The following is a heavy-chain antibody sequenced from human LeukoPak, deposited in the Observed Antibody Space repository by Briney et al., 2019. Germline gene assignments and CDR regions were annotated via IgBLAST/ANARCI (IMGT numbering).Heavy chain of an antibody. J-gene: IGHJ4*02. CDR1: GFTFSSYA. Sequence: GGSLRLSCAASGFTFSSYAMHWVRQAPGKGLEWVAVISYDGSNKYYADSVKGRFTISRDNSKNTLYLQMNSLRAEDTAVYYCARDLTRYSGYDPFDYWGQGTLVTVSP. CDR2: ISYDGSNK. D-gene: IGHD5-12*01. V-gene: IGHV3-30-3*01. CDR3: ARDLTRYSGYDPFDY.